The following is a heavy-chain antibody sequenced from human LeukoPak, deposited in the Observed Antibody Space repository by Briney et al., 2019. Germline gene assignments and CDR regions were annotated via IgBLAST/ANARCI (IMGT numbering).Heavy chain of an antibody. CDR1: GGSISSYY. J-gene: IGHJ4*02. V-gene: IGHV4-59*12. Sequence: PSETLSLTCTVSGGSISSYYWSWIRQPPGKGLDWIAYIHYSESANYNPSLKSRVTISLDTSKSQFSLKLNSVTAADTAVYYCARVRGYIDYWGQGTLVTVSS. CDR3: ARVRGYIDY. CDR2: IHYSESA.